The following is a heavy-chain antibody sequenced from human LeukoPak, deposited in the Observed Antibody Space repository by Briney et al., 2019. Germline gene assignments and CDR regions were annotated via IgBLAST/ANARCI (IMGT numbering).Heavy chain of an antibody. D-gene: IGHD2-2*01. CDR2: IWYDGSNK. V-gene: IGHV3-33*06. CDR1: GFTFSSYG. CDR3: AKDGQYQGLTPYYYYMDV. Sequence: PGGSLRLSCAASGFTFSSYGMHWVRQAPGKGLEWVAVIWYDGSNKHYADSVKGRFTISRDNSKNTLYLQVNSLRAEDTAVYYCAKDGQYQGLTPYYYYMDVWGKGTTVTVSS. J-gene: IGHJ6*03.